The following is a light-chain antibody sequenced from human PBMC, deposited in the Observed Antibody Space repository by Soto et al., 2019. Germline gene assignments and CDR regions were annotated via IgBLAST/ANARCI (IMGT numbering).Light chain of an antibody. CDR2: WAS. CDR1: QSVLYSSNNKDY. CDR3: QQYYTLPRT. J-gene: IGKJ1*01. V-gene: IGKV4-1*01. Sequence: DIVMTQSPASLAVSLGERATINCKSSQSVLYSSNNKDYLAWYQHKPGQPPKLLIYWASTRESGVPDRFSGSGSGTDFTLTISSLQAEDVAVYYCQQYYTLPRTFGQGTKVEIK.